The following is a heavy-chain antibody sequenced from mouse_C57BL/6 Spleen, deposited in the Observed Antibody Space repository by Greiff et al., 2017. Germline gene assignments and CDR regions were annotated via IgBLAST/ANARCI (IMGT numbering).Heavy chain of an antibody. D-gene: IGHD1-3*01. V-gene: IGHV1-59*01. J-gene: IGHJ3*01. CDR3: ASNSAWFAD. Sequence: QVQLQQPGAELVRPGTSVKLSCKASGYTFTSYWMHWVKQRPGQGLEWIGVIDPSDSYTNYNQKFKGKATLTVDTASSTAYMQLSSLTSEDSAVFCCASNSAWFADWGQGTLVTVSA. CDR2: IDPSDSYT. CDR1: GYTFTSYW.